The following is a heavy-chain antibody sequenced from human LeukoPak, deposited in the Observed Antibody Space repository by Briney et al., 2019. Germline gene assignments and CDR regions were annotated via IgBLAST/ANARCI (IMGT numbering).Heavy chain of an antibody. CDR3: ARGDYETHGYQTR. CDR1: GYIFTSYV. D-gene: IGHD3-22*01. CDR2: INTNTGNP. J-gene: IGHJ4*02. V-gene: IGHV7-4-1*02. Sequence: ASVKVSCKASGYIFTSYVLHWVRQAPGQGLEWMGWINTNTGNPTYAQGFTGCFVFSLDTSVSTAYLQISSLKADDTAMYYCARGDYETHGYQTRWGQGTLVTVSS.